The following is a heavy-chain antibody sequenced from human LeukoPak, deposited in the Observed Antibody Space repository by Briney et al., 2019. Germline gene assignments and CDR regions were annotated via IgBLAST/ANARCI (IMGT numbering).Heavy chain of an antibody. Sequence: PGGSLRLSCAASGFTFNSYAMNWVRQAPGKGLEWVSAISGSGGSTYYADSVKGRFTISRDNSKNTLYLQMNSLRAEDTAVYYCARDSGYYYGSGSYYTRYFDYWGQGTLVTVSS. CDR1: GFTFNSYA. J-gene: IGHJ4*02. D-gene: IGHD3-10*01. CDR3: ARDSGYYYGSGSYYTRYFDY. CDR2: ISGSGGST. V-gene: IGHV3-23*01.